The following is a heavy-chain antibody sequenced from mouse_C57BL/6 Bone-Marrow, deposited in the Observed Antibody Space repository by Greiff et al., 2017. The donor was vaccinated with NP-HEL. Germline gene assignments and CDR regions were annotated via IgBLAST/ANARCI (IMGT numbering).Heavy chain of an antibody. J-gene: IGHJ3*01. D-gene: IGHD1-1*02. Sequence: QVQLQQPGAELVKPGASVKVSCKASGYTFTSYWMHWVKQRPGQGLEWIGRIHPSDSDTNYNQKFKGKATLTVDKSSSTAYMQLTSLTSEDSSVYYCAIGRVGPSWFAYWGQGTLVTVSA. CDR1: GYTFTSYW. CDR3: AIGRVGPSWFAY. V-gene: IGHV1-74*01. CDR2: IHPSDSDT.